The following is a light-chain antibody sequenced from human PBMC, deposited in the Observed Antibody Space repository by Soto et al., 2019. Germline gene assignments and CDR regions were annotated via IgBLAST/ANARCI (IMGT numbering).Light chain of an antibody. CDR2: KAS. V-gene: IGKV1-5*03. CDR1: QTISSW. CDR3: QHYNSYSEA. J-gene: IGKJ1*01. Sequence: DIQMTPSPSTLSGSVGNRVTITCRASQTISSWLAWYQQKPGKAPKLLIYKASTLKSGVPSRFSGSGSGTEFTLTISSLQPDDFATYCCQHYNSYSEAFGRGTKVDIK.